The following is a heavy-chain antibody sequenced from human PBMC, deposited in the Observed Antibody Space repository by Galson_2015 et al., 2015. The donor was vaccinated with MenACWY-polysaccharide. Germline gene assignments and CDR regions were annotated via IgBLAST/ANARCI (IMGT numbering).Heavy chain of an antibody. CDR2: IYYSGST. D-gene: IGHD3-22*01. V-gene: IGHV4-39*01. Sequence: ETLSLTCIVSGGSISRSNYYWGWIRQPPGKGLEWIGNIYYSGSTHYNPSLKSRVTISVDTSKNQFSLNLTSVTATDTAVYYCARRDSSGRYFFDYWGQGTLVTVSS. J-gene: IGHJ4*02. CDR1: GGSISRSNYY. CDR3: ARRDSSGRYFFDY.